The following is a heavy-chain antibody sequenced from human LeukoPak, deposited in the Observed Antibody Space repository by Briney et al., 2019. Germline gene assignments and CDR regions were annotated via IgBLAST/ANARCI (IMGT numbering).Heavy chain of an antibody. CDR3: ARDKGPYWYFDL. V-gene: IGHV4-59*01. CDR1: GGSISSYY. CDR2: IYKNGSA. J-gene: IGHJ2*01. Sequence: SETLSLTCTVSGGSISSYYWNWVRQPPGKGLEWIGNIYKNGSANYNPSLKSRVTISVDTSKNQMSLKVSSVTAADTAVYYCARDKGPYWYFDLWGRGTLVTVSS.